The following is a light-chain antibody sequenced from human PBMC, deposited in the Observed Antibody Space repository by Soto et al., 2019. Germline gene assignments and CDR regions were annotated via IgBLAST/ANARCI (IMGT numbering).Light chain of an antibody. V-gene: IGKV1-39*01. CDR3: QQSYCTPLT. J-gene: IGKJ4*01. Sequence: DIQMTQSPSSLSASVGDRVTITCRASQSISSYLNWYQQKPGKAPKLLIYAASSLQSGVPSRFSGSGSGTNFTLTISSLQPEDFATYYCQQSYCTPLTFGGGNKVEIK. CDR1: QSISSY. CDR2: AAS.